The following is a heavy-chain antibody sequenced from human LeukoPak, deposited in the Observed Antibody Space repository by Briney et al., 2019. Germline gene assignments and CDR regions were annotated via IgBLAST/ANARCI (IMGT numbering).Heavy chain of an antibody. CDR3: ARKRSFDL. V-gene: IGHV4-59*02. CDR2: IYYSESA. CDR1: GDSVSNYY. J-gene: IGHJ4*02. D-gene: IGHD3-9*01. Sequence: SETLSLTCTVSGDSVSNYYWSWIRQPPGKRLEWIGCIYYSESAIYNPSLKSRVTISLDTSKNQFFLKLSSVTAADTAVYYCARKRSFDLWGQGTLVTVSS.